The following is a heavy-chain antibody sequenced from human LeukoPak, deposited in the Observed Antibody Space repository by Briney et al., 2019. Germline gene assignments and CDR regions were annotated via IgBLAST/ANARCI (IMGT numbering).Heavy chain of an antibody. CDR2: ISSSSSYI. D-gene: IGHD5-18*01. V-gene: IGHV3-21*01. CDR3: AKEKLPSGYSFLTDY. Sequence: GGSLRLSCVASGFTFSSYRMDWVRQAPGKGLEWVSIISSSSSYIYYADSVKGRFTISRDNAKNALYLQMNSLRVEDTAVYYCAKEKLPSGYSFLTDYWGQGTLVTVSS. CDR1: GFTFSSYR. J-gene: IGHJ4*02.